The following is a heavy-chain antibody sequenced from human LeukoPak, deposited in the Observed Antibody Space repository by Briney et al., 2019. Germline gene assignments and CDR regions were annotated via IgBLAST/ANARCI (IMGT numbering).Heavy chain of an antibody. CDR2: IYYSGST. CDR3: ARRFQVRGVIRDY. D-gene: IGHD3-10*01. CDR1: GGSISSSSYY. V-gene: IGHV4-39*01. Sequence: SETPSLTCTVSGGSISSSSYYWGWIRQPPGKGLEWIGSIYYSGSTYYNPSLKSRVTISVDTSKNQFSLKLSSVTAADTAVYYCARRFQVRGVIRDYWGQGTLVTVSS. J-gene: IGHJ4*02.